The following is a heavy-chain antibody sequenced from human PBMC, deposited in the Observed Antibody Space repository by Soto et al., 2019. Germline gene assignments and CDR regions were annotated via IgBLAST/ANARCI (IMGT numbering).Heavy chain of an antibody. V-gene: IGHV3-23*01. CDR1: GFTFSSYA. J-gene: IGHJ4*02. Sequence: GGSLRLSCAASGFTFSSYAMSWVRQAPGKGLEWVSVISGSGGSTNYAESVTGRFTISRDNSKNTLDLQMNSLRAEDTAIYYCAKDRSPCSADSCFTILDYWGQGTLVTVSS. CDR3: AKDRSPCSADSCFTILDY. CDR2: ISGSGGST. D-gene: IGHD2-15*01.